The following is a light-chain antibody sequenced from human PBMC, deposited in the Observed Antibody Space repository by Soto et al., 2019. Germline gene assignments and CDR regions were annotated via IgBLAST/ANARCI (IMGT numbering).Light chain of an antibody. Sequence: EIVLTQSPATLSLSPGERATLSCRASQSVSSYLAWYQQKPGQAPRLLIYDAFNRATGVPARFSGSGSGTDVTLTISSPEPEDFAVYYCVQRSTWPWTIGQGTKVEIK. J-gene: IGKJ1*01. CDR3: VQRSTWPWT. V-gene: IGKV3-11*01. CDR1: QSVSSY. CDR2: DAF.